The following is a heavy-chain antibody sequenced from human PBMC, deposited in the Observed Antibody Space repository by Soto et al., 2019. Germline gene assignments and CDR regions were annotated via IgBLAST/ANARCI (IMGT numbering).Heavy chain of an antibody. Sequence: ASVKVSCKASGYTFVAYYVFWVRQAPGHGLEWMGSINPKTGDTNYAQNFQGRVTMTRDTSISTAYMELSRLTSDDTALYYCARQLAYCGGDCYTEPIDYWGQGTPVTVSS. CDR1: GYTFVAYY. CDR2: INPKTGDT. D-gene: IGHD2-21*02. J-gene: IGHJ4*02. V-gene: IGHV1-2*02. CDR3: ARQLAYCGGDCYTEPIDY.